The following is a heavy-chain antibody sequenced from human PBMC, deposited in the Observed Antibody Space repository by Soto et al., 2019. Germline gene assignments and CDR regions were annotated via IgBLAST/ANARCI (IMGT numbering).Heavy chain of an antibody. D-gene: IGHD3-3*01. V-gene: IGHV4-4*02. J-gene: IGHJ6*02. Sequence: PSETLSLTCAVSGGSISSSNWWSWVRQPPGKGLEWIGEIYHSGSTNYNPSLKSRVTISVDKSKNQFSLKLSSVTAADTAVYYCARDRPTIFGVVPLYYYGMGVWGQGTTVTVSS. CDR2: IYHSGST. CDR1: GGSISSSNW. CDR3: ARDRPTIFGVVPLYYYGMGV.